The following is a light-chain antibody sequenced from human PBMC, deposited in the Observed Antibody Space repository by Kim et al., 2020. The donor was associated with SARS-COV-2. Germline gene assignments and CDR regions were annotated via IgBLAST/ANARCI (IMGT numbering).Light chain of an antibody. CDR2: GNS. Sequence: QRVTTSCTGSSANIGAVNDVHWYQQLPGTAPQLLIYGNSNRPSGVPDRFSGSKSGTSASLAITGLQAEDEADYCCQSYDSSLSGYVFGTGTKVTVL. CDR1: SANIGAVND. CDR3: QSYDSSLSGYV. V-gene: IGLV1-40*01. J-gene: IGLJ1*01.